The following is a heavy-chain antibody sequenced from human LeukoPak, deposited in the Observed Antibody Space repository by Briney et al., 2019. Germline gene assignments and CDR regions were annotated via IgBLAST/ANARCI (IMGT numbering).Heavy chain of an antibody. CDR2: INPNSGGT. V-gene: IGHV1-2*02. CDR3: ARGSYLNAFDI. D-gene: IGHD2-2*02. CDR1: GYTFSDYY. J-gene: IGHJ3*02. Sequence: ASVKVSCKTSGYTFSDYYMHWVRQAPGQGLEWMGWINPNSGGTNYAQKFQGRVTMTRDTSISTAYMELSRLRSDDTAVYHCARGSYLNAFDIWGQGTMVTVSS.